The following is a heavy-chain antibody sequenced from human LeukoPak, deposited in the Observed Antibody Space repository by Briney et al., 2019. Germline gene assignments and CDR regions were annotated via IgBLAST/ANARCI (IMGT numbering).Heavy chain of an antibody. D-gene: IGHD5-12*01. CDR3: ARDGDSGSEYYYYYGMDV. V-gene: IGHV1-3*01. Sequence: ASVKVSCKASGYTFTSYAMHWVRQAPGQRLEWMGWINAGNGNAKYSQKFQGRVTITRDKSASTAYMELSSLRSQDTAVYYCARDGDSGSEYYYYYGMDVWGKGTTVTVSS. CDR1: GYTFTSYA. J-gene: IGHJ6*04. CDR2: INAGNGNA.